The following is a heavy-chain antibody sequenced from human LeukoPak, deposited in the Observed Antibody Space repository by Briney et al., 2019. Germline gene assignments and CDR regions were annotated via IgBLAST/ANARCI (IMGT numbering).Heavy chain of an antibody. CDR2: INSDGRST. Sequence: GGSLRLSCAASGFTFSNYWMHWVRQAPGKGLVWVSRINSDGRSTNYADSVKGRFTISRDNAKNTLYLQMNSLRAEDTAVYYCARASSSWYYFDYWGQGTLVTVSS. CDR3: ARASSSWYYFDY. J-gene: IGHJ4*02. CDR1: GFTFSNYW. D-gene: IGHD6-13*01. V-gene: IGHV3-74*01.